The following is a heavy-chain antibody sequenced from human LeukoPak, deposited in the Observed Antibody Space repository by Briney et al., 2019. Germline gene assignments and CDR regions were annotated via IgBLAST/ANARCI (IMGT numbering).Heavy chain of an antibody. CDR1: GFTFSKYW. J-gene: IGHJ4*02. D-gene: IGHD6-6*01. CDR2: INHDGSET. Sequence: GGSLRLSCAASGFTFSKYWMSWVRQAPGKGLEWVANINHDGSETYYVHSVKGRFTISRDNAKNSLFLQMISLRAEDTAVYYCAREGIYGSSSPPGYWGQGTLVTVSS. V-gene: IGHV3-7*01. CDR3: AREGIYGSSSPPGY.